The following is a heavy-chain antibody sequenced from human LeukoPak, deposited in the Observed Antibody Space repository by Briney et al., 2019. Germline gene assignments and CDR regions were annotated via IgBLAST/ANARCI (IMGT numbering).Heavy chain of an antibody. CDR1: GYTFTTYG. J-gene: IGHJ4*02. D-gene: IGHD5-24*01. V-gene: IGHV1-18*01. CDR3: ARGLEHVDY. Sequence: ASVKVSCKASGYTFTTYGISWVRQAPGQGLEWMGWISGDNANTNYAQKVQGRVTMTTDTSTSTAYMELRSLRSDDTAVYYCARGLEHVDYWGQGTLVTVSS. CDR2: ISGDNANT.